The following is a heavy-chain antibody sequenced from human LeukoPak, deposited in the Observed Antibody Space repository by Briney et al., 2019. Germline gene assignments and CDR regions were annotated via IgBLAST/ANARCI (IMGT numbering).Heavy chain of an antibody. Sequence: GGALRLSCATSGFPFSDFSMSWVRQAPGKGLEWISTTNSGGTSTYYAESVKGRFTISRDNSKNTLYLQMSSLRVEDTGVYYCAKQSYARSLGEGGPGTLVSVSS. V-gene: IGHV3-23*01. D-gene: IGHD2-8*01. CDR1: GFPFSDFS. J-gene: IGHJ4*02. CDR3: AKQSYARSLGE. CDR2: TNSGGTST.